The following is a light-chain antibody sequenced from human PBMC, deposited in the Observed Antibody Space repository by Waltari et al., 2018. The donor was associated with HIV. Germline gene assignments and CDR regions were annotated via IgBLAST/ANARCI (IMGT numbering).Light chain of an antibody. V-gene: IGLV4-60*03. CDR2: VEGSGRY. CDR3: ETWDSNTRV. CDR1: SGHSSYL. J-gene: IGLJ3*02. Sequence: QPVVTPSSSASASLGSSAEPTCTLSSGHSSYLIAWHPNPPGTAPRYLMKVEGSGRYNKGSGIPDRFSGASSGADRYLTISNVQSDDEADYYCETWDSNTRVFGGGTKLTVL.